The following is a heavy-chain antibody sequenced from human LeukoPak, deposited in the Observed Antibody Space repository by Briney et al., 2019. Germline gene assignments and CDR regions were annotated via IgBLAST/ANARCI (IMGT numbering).Heavy chain of an antibody. D-gene: IGHD4-23*01. Sequence: PGGSLTLSCAASGFTFSSYAMSWVRQAPGKGLEWVSGISGSGGSTYYADSVKGRFTISTDNSKNTLYLQMNSLRAEDTAVYYCAKYTDYGGNFYFDYWGQGTLVTVSS. J-gene: IGHJ4*02. CDR3: AKYTDYGGNFYFDY. V-gene: IGHV3-23*01. CDR1: GFTFSSYA. CDR2: ISGSGGST.